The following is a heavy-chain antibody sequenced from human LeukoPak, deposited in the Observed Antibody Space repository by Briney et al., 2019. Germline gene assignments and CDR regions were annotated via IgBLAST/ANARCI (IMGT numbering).Heavy chain of an antibody. CDR3: SRGSGWLSVY. CDR1: GFTFGDYL. J-gene: IGHJ4*02. D-gene: IGHD6-19*01. Sequence: GGSLRLSCTASGFTFGDYLMSWFRQAPRKGLEWIGFISGGTTEYAASVKGRFTISRDDSTSIAYLQMNSLTTEDTAVYYCSRGSGWLSVYWGQGTLVTVSS. CDR2: ISGGTT. V-gene: IGHV3-49*03.